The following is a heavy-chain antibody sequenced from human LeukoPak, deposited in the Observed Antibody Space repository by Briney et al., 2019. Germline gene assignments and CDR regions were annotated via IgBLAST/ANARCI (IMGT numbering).Heavy chain of an antibody. Sequence: GRSLRLSCAASGFTFSSYAMHWVRQAPGKGLEWVAVISYDGSNKYYADSVKGRFTISRDNSKNTLYLQMNSPRAEDTAVYYCAREGTMVRGVIHYWGQGTLVTVSS. CDR3: AREGTMVRGVIHY. V-gene: IGHV3-30*04. CDR1: GFTFSSYA. D-gene: IGHD3-10*01. J-gene: IGHJ4*02. CDR2: ISYDGSNK.